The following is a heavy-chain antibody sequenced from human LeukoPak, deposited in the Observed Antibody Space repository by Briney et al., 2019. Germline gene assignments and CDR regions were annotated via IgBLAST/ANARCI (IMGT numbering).Heavy chain of an antibody. V-gene: IGHV4-30-2*01. Sequence: SETLSLTCTVSGDSISSGGYYWSWIRQPPGKGLEWIGYIYQSGSTYYNPSLKSRVTISVDRSKNQFSLKLSSVTAADTAVYYCARDFSGDGYNLSGYWGQGTLVTVSS. CDR3: ARDFSGDGYNLSGY. CDR2: IYQSGST. J-gene: IGHJ4*02. D-gene: IGHD5-24*01. CDR1: GDSISSGGYY.